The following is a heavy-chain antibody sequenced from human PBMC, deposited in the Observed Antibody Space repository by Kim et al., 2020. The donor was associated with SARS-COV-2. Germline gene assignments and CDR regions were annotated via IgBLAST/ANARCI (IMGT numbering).Heavy chain of an antibody. D-gene: IGHD1-26*01. CDR3: AKMRGSSVSVLYFDY. CDR2: IAGSDGRT. Sequence: GGSLRLSCAASGFTFSNYAMSWVRQAPGKGLEWVSGIAGSDGRTWYADSVKGRFTISRDNSRNSLYLQMNSLRAEDTAAYYCAKMRGSSVSVLYFDYWG. J-gene: IGHJ4*01. V-gene: IGHV3-23*01. CDR1: GFTFSNYA.